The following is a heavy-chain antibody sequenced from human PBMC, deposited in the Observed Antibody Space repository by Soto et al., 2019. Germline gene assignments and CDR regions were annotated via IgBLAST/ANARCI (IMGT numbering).Heavy chain of an antibody. CDR1: GFTFSSYS. Sequence: EVQLVESGGALVQPGGSLRLSCAASGFTFSSYSMNWVRQAPGKGLEWLSYISSGSATIYYADSVKGRFTISRDKAKNSLYLQMNSLRDEDTAVYYCTRDSASYSSSSGSYWYFDLWGRGTLVSVSS. CDR2: ISSGSATI. V-gene: IGHV3-48*02. CDR3: TRDSASYSSSSGSYWYFDL. J-gene: IGHJ2*01. D-gene: IGHD6-6*01.